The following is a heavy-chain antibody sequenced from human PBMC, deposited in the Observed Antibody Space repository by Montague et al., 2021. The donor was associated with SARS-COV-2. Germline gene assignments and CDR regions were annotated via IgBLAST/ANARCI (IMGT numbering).Heavy chain of an antibody. CDR1: GGSISSYY. CDR3: AREPDYGDYFDY. CDR2: IYYSGGT. Sequence: SETLSLTCTVSGGSISSYYWSWIRQPPGKGLEWIGYIYYSGGTNYNPSLKSRITISVYTSKNQFALKLSSVTAADAAVYYCAREPDYGDYFDYWGQGTLVTVSS. J-gene: IGHJ4*02. V-gene: IGHV4-59*01. D-gene: IGHD4-17*01.